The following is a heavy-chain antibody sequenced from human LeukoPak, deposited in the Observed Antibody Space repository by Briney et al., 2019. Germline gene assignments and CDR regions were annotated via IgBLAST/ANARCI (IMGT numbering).Heavy chain of an antibody. CDR3: ATVRDIVVGGGPYYFDY. Sequence: VSVKVSCKASGYTFIGYYLHWVRQAPGQGLEWMGWSNPHNGDTKYAQKFQGRVSMTRDTSITTAYMELSRLKSDDTAVYYCATVRDIVVGGGPYYFDYWGQGTLVTVSS. D-gene: IGHD2-15*01. J-gene: IGHJ4*02. V-gene: IGHV1-2*02. CDR2: SNPHNGDT. CDR1: GYTFIGYY.